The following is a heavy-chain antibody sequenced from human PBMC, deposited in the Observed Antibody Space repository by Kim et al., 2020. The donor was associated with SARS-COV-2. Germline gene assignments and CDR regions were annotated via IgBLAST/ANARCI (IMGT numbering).Heavy chain of an antibody. Sequence: SETLSLTCTVSGGSISSSSYYWGLIRQPPGKGLEWIGNIYYSGSTYYNPSLKSRVTISVHTSENQFSLKLNSVTAADTAVYYCARQTGGSGSSSWGQGTLVTVSS. J-gene: IGHJ5*02. D-gene: IGHD3-10*01. CDR1: GGSISSSSYY. V-gene: IGHV4-39*01. CDR3: ARQTGGSGSSS. CDR2: IYYSGST.